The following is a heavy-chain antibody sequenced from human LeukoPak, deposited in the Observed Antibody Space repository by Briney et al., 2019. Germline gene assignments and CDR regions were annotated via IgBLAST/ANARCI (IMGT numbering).Heavy chain of an antibody. CDR1: GGSVSSGTYY. Sequence: SETLSLTCSVSGGSVSSGTYYETWIRQPPGKGLEWIGHVYFSGTSSYNPSLKSRVTISADTSKNQFSLKLISVTAADTAVYFCARRRMIRGVIIFDYWGPGALVTVSS. D-gene: IGHD3-10*01. CDR2: VYFSGTS. CDR3: ARRRMIRGVIIFDY. J-gene: IGHJ4*02. V-gene: IGHV4-61*01.